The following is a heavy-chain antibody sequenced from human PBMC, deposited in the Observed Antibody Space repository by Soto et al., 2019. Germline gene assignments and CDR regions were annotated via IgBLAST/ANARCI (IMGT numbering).Heavy chain of an antibody. Sequence: QLQLQESGPGLVKPSETLSLTCTVSGGSISSSSYYWGWIRQPPGKGLEWIGSSYYSGSTYYNPSLKRRVTISVDTSKNQFYLKLSSVTAADTAVYYCAGGPIVATIPAWFDPWGQGTLVTVSS. CDR3: AGGPIVATIPAWFDP. D-gene: IGHD5-12*01. V-gene: IGHV4-39*01. CDR1: GGSISSSSYY. CDR2: SYYSGST. J-gene: IGHJ5*02.